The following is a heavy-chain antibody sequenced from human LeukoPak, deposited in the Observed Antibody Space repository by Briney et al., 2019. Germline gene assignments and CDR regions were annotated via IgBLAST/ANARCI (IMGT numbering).Heavy chain of an antibody. CDR2: ISVNNGGT. CDR1: GYTFTTYS. J-gene: IGHJ1*01. CDR3: ATATQPRGYFLH. D-gene: IGHD2-2*01. Sequence: ASVTVSCKASGYTFTTYSLAWVRQAPGQSLEWMGWISVNNGGTNYAQSFQDRVTLTRGTSTNTAYLELRSLRSDDTAIIYCATATQPRGYFLHWGQGTLVTVSS. V-gene: IGHV1-18*01.